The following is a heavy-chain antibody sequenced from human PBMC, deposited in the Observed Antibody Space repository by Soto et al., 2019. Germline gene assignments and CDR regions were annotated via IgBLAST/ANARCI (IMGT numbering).Heavy chain of an antibody. CDR2: INHVGIT. CDR1: GGSFRGFY. Sequence: SETLSLTCAVSGGSFRGFYWTWIRQSPGKGLEWLGDINHVGITNYNPSLKSRVSIPVDTSKSQFSLKLSSVTAADTAVYYCAREREGTDCSGGSCYGNYFDYWGQGTLVTVSS. V-gene: IGHV4-34*01. D-gene: IGHD2-15*01. CDR3: AREREGTDCSGGSCYGNYFDY. J-gene: IGHJ4*02.